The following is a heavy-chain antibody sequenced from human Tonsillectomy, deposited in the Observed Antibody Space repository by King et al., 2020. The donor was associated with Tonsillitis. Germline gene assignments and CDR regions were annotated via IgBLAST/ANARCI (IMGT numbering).Heavy chain of an antibody. J-gene: IGHJ4*02. CDR3: ARDGRELTGDYYFDY. V-gene: IGHV3-30-3*01. D-gene: IGHD7-27*01. Sequence: VQLVESGGGVVQPGRSLRLSCAASGFTFSSYAMHWVRQAPGKGLEWMAVISYDGSNKYYADSVKGRFTISRDNSKNKLYLQMNSLRAEDTAVYYCARDGRELTGDYYFDYWGQGTLVTVSS. CDR2: ISYDGSNK. CDR1: GFTFSSYA.